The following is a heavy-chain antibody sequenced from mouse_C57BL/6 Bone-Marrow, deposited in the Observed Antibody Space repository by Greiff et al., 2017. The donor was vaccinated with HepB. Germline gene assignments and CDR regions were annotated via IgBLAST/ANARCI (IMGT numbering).Heavy chain of an antibody. CDR2: INPSSGYT. Sequence: QVHVKQSGAELARPGASVKMSCKASGYTFTSYTMHWVKQRPGQGLEWIGYINPSSGYTKYNQKFKDKATLTADKSSSTAYMQLSSLTTEDSAIYYCGSSALYWGQGTLVTVSA. CDR1: GYTFTSYT. D-gene: IGHD1-1*01. CDR3: GSSALY. V-gene: IGHV1-4*01. J-gene: IGHJ3*01.